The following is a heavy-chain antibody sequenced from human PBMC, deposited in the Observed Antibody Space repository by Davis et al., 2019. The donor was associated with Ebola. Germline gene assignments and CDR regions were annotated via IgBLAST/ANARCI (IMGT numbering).Heavy chain of an antibody. CDR2: TYYRSKWYN. D-gene: IGHD3-3*01. CDR3: ARVRMVWSGYYSLFDY. V-gene: IGHV6-1*01. Sequence: PSETLSLTCAISGDSVSSNSAAWNWIRQSPSRGLEWLGRTYYRSKWYNDYAVSVKSRITINPDTSKNQFSLQLNSVTPEDTAVYYCARVRMVWSGYYSLFDYWGQGTLVTVSS. CDR1: GDSVSSNSAA. J-gene: IGHJ4*02.